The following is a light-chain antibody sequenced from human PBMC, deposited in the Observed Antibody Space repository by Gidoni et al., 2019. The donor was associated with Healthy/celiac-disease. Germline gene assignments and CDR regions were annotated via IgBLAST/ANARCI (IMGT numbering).Light chain of an antibody. J-gene: IGKJ5*01. V-gene: IGKV2-28*01. CDR1: QSLLHSNGYNY. Sequence: DIVMTQSPLSLCVTPGEPASISCRSSQSLLHSNGYNYLDWYLQKPGQSPQLLIYLGSNRASGVPDRFSGSGSGTDFTLKISRVEAEDVGVYYCMQALQTPITFGQGTRLEIK. CDR2: LGS. CDR3: MQALQTPIT.